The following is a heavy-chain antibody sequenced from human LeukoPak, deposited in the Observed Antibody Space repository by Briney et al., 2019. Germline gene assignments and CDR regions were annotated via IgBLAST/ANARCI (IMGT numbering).Heavy chain of an antibody. V-gene: IGHV1-18*01. CDR3: ARDHPYHDSRCYMAK. Sequence: ASLKVSCKASSYTFTSFGISWVRQAPGQGLEWMGWISAHNGNTNYAQKLQGRVTMTTDTSTSTAYMELRSLRSDDTAVYYCARDHPYHDSRCYMAKWGQGTLVNGSS. J-gene: IGHJ1*01. CDR1: SYTFTSFG. CDR2: ISAHNGNT. D-gene: IGHD3-22*01.